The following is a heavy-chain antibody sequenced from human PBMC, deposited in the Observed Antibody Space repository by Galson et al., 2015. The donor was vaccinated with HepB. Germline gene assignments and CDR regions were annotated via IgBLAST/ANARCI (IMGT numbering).Heavy chain of an antibody. V-gene: IGHV4-31*03. Sequence: TLSLTCTVSGGAISSGGYYWSWIRQHPGKGLEWIAFIFYTGNSYYNPSLKSRVTISVDTSKNQFSLKLTSVTAADTAVYYCARVRWLGEPPTFDYWGQGTLVTVSS. CDR3: ARVRWLGEPPTFDY. CDR1: GGAISSGGYY. CDR2: IFYTGNS. J-gene: IGHJ4*02. D-gene: IGHD3-10*01.